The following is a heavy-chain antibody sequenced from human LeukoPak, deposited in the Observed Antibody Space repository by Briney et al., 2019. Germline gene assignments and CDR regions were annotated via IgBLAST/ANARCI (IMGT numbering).Heavy chain of an antibody. Sequence: GGSLRLSCAASGFMFNSYSMSWVRQAPGKGLEWVSIISRASESIFYADSVKGRFTISRDNAKNSLYLQMNSLRAEDTALYYCARDRSSWDAFDIWGQGTMVTVSS. J-gene: IGHJ3*02. CDR2: ISRASESI. V-gene: IGHV3-21*04. CDR3: ARDRSSWDAFDI. CDR1: GFMFNSYS. D-gene: IGHD2-2*01.